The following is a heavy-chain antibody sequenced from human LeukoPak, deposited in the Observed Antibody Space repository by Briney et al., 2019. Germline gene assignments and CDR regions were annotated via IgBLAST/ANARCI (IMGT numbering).Heavy chain of an antibody. V-gene: IGHV3-23*01. CDR3: AKVRWVTTVASYDY. CDR2: ISGSGGTT. Sequence: GGSLRLSWVASGFTFNTYAMTWVRQAPGKELEWVSVISGSGGTTYYADSVKGRFTISRDNSKNTLYLQMDSLGAEDTAVYYCAKVRWVTTVASYDYWGQGTLVTVSS. J-gene: IGHJ4*02. CDR1: GFTFNTYA. D-gene: IGHD4-23*01.